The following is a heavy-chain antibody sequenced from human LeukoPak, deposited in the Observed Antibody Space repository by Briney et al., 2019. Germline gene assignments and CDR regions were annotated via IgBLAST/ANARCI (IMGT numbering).Heavy chain of an antibody. CDR1: GYSISSGYY. Sequence: SETLSLTCAVSGYSISSGYYWGWIRQPPGKGLEWIGSIYHSGSTYYNPSLKSRVTISVDTSKNQFSLKLSSVTAADTAVYYCARDRGSSGWYGDVFDIWGQGTMVTVSS. D-gene: IGHD6-19*01. CDR3: ARDRGSSGWYGDVFDI. V-gene: IGHV4-38-2*02. J-gene: IGHJ3*02. CDR2: IYHSGST.